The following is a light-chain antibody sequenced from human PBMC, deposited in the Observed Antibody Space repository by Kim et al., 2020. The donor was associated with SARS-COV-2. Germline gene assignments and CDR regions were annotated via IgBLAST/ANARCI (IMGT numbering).Light chain of an antibody. CDR3: NSRDSSGNHLYV. J-gene: IGLJ1*01. Sequence: SSDLTQDPAVSVALGQTVRITCQGDSLRSYFASWYQQRPGQAPVLVIFGKNNRPSGIPDRFSGSSSGNTASLTITGAQAEDEADYYCNSRDSSGNHLYVF. CDR2: GKN. CDR1: SLRSYF. V-gene: IGLV3-19*01.